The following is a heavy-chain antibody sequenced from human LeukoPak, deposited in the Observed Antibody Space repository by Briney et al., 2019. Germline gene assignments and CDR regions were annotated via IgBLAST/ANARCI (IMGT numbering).Heavy chain of an antibody. D-gene: IGHD6-19*01. CDR1: GFTFSNYA. Sequence: GRSLRLSCAASGFTFSNYAMHWVRQAPGRGLEWVAVISYDGSHKYYADSVKGRFTISRDNSKNTLYLQMNSLRAEDTAVYYCAKEYSSGWYDYWGQGTLVTVSS. V-gene: IGHV3-30-3*01. CDR3: AKEYSSGWYDY. CDR2: ISYDGSHK. J-gene: IGHJ4*02.